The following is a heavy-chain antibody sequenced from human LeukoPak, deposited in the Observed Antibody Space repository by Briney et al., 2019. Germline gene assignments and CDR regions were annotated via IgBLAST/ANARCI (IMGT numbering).Heavy chain of an antibody. CDR1: GFTFSSYA. V-gene: IGHV3-23*01. CDR2: INGSGGST. CDR3: AKAPGDCSGGSCYGEYYFDY. Sequence: GGSLRLSCAASGFTFSSYAMSWVRQAPGKGLEWVSAINGSGGSTYYADSVKGRFTISRDNSKNTLYLQMNSLRAEDTAVYYCAKAPGDCSGGSCYGEYYFDYWGQGTLVTVSS. J-gene: IGHJ4*02. D-gene: IGHD2-15*01.